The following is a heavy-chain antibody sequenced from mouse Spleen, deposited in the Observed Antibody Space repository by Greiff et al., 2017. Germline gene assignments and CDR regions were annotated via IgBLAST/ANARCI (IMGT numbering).Heavy chain of an antibody. J-gene: IGHJ3*01. Sequence: DVHLVESGPGMVKPSQSLSLTCTVTGYSITSGYDWHWIRHFPGNKLEWMGYISYSGSTNYNPSLKSRISITHDTSKNHFFLKLNSVTTEDTATYYCARGDYDGFAYWGQGTLVTVSA. CDR2: ISYSGST. V-gene: IGHV3-1*01. CDR1: GYSITSGYD. CDR3: ARGDYDGFAY. D-gene: IGHD2-4*01.